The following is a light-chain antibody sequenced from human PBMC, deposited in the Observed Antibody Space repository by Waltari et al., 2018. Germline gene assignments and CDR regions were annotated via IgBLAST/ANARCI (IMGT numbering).Light chain of an antibody. Sequence: DIVMTQSPDSLAVSLGERATINCKSSQTISYSSNNKNYLAWYQKKPGQPPRLLISWASSRESGFPDRFSGSGSGTDFTLTISSLQVEDVAIYYCQQYYSVPLTFGQGTKVGIK. V-gene: IGKV4-1*01. CDR2: WAS. J-gene: IGKJ1*01. CDR1: QTISYSSNNKNY. CDR3: QQYYSVPLT.